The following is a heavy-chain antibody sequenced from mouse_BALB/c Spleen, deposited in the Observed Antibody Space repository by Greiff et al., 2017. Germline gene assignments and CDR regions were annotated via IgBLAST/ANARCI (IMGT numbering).Heavy chain of an antibody. CDR1: GFTFSSYG. V-gene: IGHV5-6*01. CDR2: ISSGGSYT. Sequence: VQLQESGGDLVKPGGSLKLSCAASGFTFSSYGMSWVRQTPDKRLEWVATISSGGSYTYYPDSVKGRFTISRDNAKNTLYLQMSSLKSEDTAMYYCARQGYGNYGDWFAYWGQGTLVTVSA. D-gene: IGHD2-10*02. J-gene: IGHJ3*01. CDR3: ARQGYGNYGDWFAY.